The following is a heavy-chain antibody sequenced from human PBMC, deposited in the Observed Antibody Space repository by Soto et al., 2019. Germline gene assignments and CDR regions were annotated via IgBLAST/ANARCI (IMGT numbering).Heavy chain of an antibody. CDR1: GFPFSSYG. CDR3: ARGHAPVIHSSFEI. V-gene: IGHV3-30*03. J-gene: IGHJ3*02. Sequence: QMQLVESGGGVVQPGTSLRVSCEVSGFPFSSYGMHWVRQAPGKGLEWVGAMSSEGNRQDDGDSVRGRFSISRDNSKNTLYLQMNSLRGDDTAVYYCARGHAPVIHSSFEIWGEGTVVTVSS. CDR2: MSSEGNRQ.